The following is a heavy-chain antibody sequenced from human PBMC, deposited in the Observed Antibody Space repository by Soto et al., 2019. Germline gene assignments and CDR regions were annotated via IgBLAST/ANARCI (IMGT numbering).Heavy chain of an antibody. D-gene: IGHD6-19*01. CDR3: AREAPVAGTNYCDL. Sequence: EVQLIESGGGLVQPGGSLRLSCAASGFSLSTYDMIWVRQAPGKGLEWVSDIRGRGDSTYYADYVKGRFTISRDSANNTLCLQMHSLRSEDTAVYYCAREAPVAGTNYCDLWGQGTLVTVSS. CDR2: IRGRGDST. V-gene: IGHV3-23*01. J-gene: IGHJ4*02. CDR1: GFSLSTYD.